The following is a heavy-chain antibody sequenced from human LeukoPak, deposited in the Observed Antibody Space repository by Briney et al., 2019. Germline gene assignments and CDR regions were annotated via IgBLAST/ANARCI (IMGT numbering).Heavy chain of an antibody. CDR2: ISWNSGVI. V-gene: IGHV3-9*01. CDR3: AKDIRSAFDI. J-gene: IGHJ3*02. Sequence: GGSLRLSCAASGFTFDDDTMHWVRQAPGKGLEWVSGISWNSGVIGYADSVKGRFTISRDNAKNSLYLQMNSLRAEDTAFYYCAKDIRSAFDIWGQGTMVTVSS. CDR1: GFTFDDDT.